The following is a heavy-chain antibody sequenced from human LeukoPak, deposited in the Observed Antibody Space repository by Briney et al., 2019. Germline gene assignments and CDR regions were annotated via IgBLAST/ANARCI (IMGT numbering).Heavy chain of an antibody. CDR3: ARDLEDLADY. CDR2: ISYDGSNK. Sequence: GGSLRLSCAASGFTFSSYAMHWVRQGPGKGLEWVAVISYDGSNKYYADSVKGRFTISRDNSKNTLYLQMNSLRAGDTAMYYCARDLEDLADYWGQGTLVTVSS. CDR1: GFTFSSYA. J-gene: IGHJ4*02. D-gene: IGHD2-15*01. V-gene: IGHV3-30-3*01.